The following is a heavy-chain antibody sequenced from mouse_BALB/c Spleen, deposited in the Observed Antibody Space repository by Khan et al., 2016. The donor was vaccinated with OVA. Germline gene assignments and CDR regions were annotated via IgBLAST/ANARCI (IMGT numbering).Heavy chain of an antibody. CDR1: GYTFTDYA. CDR3: ARKGYGYERGDMDY. CDR2: ISTYYGDA. D-gene: IGHD1-2*01. Sequence: QVQLQQSGAELVRPGVSVKISCKGSGYTFTDYAMYWVKQSHAKSLEWIGVISTYYGDASYNQKFKGKATMTVDNSSSTAYMELARLTSEDSAIYFWARKGYGYERGDMDYWGQGTSVTVSS. V-gene: IGHV1S137*01. J-gene: IGHJ4*01.